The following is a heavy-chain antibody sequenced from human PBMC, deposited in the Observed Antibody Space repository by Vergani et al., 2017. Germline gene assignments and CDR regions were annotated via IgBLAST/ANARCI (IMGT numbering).Heavy chain of an antibody. CDR1: GYTFTDHY. V-gene: IGHV1-69-2*01. Sequence: EVQLVQSGAEVKKPGATIKISCKVSGYTFTDHYMHWVKQAPGKGLEWMGLVDPEDGETIYAEKFKGRVTIATDTSTGTAHMELSSLRSEDTAVYYCATRETGTTGGKGDWGQGTTVIVS. CDR3: ATRETGTTGGKGD. J-gene: IGHJ6*02. D-gene: IGHD4-17*01. CDR2: VDPEDGET.